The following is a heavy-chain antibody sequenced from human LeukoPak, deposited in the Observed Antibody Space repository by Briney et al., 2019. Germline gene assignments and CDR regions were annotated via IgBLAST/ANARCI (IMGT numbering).Heavy chain of an antibody. V-gene: IGHV4-59*01. CDR1: GGSISSYY. D-gene: IGHD3-10*01. CDR2: IYYSGST. Sequence: SETLSLTSTVSGGSISSYYWSWIRQPPGKGLEWIGYIYYSGSTNYNPSLKSRVTISVDTSKNQFSLKLSSVTAADTAVYFCAWGAGSYRYHYWGQGTLVTVSS. CDR3: AWGAGSYRYHY. J-gene: IGHJ4*02.